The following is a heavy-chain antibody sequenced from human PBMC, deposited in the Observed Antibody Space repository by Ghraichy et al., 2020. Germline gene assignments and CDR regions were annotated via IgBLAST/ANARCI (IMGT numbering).Heavy chain of an antibody. J-gene: IGHJ4*02. D-gene: IGHD3-3*01. CDR2: IYYSGST. CDR3: ARLTSAGDFWSGYKLGHFDY. Sequence: SETLSLTCPVSGGSISSYYWSWIRQPPGKGLEWIGYIYYSGSTNYNPSLKSRVTISVDTYKNQFSLKLSSVTAADTAVYYCARLTSAGDFWSGYKLGHFDYWGQGTLVTVSS. CDR1: GGSISSYY. V-gene: IGHV4-59*08.